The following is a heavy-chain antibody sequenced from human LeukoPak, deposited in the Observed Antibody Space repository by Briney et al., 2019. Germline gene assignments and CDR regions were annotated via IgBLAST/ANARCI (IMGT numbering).Heavy chain of an antibody. J-gene: IGHJ2*01. V-gene: IGHV4-34*01. D-gene: IGHD3-9*01. Sequence: SEILSLTCAVYTGSFSDYYWSWIRQPPGMGLEWIGKISHSGSTNYNPSLKSRVSISVDTSKNQFSLKLSSLNAADTAVYYCARGVGYDILTGPGYFDLWGRGTLVTVSS. CDR2: ISHSGST. CDR3: ARGVGYDILTGPGYFDL. CDR1: TGSFSDYY.